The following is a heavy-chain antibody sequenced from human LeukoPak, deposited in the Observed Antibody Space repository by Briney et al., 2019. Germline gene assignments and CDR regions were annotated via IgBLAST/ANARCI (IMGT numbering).Heavy chain of an antibody. Sequence: GGSLRLSCAASGFTFSSYGMHWVRQAPGKGLEWVAVISYDGSNKYYADSVKGRFTISRDNSKNTLYLQMNSLRAEDTAVYYCAKDQATFYGFDYWGQGTLVTVSS. CDR1: GFTFSSYG. CDR3: AKDQATFYGFDY. D-gene: IGHD2/OR15-2a*01. V-gene: IGHV3-30*18. J-gene: IGHJ4*02. CDR2: ISYDGSNK.